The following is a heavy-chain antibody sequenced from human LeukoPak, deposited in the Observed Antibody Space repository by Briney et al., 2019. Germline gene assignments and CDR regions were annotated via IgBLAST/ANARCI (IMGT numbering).Heavy chain of an antibody. CDR2: IYHSGST. V-gene: IGHV4-38-2*02. J-gene: IGHJ5*02. Sequence: SHTLSLTCTVSGYSINSGYYWAWIRQPPGKALEYIGSIYHSGSTYYNPSLKSRVTISVDTSKNQFSLKLSSVTAADTAVYYCARRVGGFGESASNWFDPWGQGPLVPVSS. D-gene: IGHD3-10*01. CDR3: ARRVGGFGESASNWFDP. CDR1: GYSINSGYY.